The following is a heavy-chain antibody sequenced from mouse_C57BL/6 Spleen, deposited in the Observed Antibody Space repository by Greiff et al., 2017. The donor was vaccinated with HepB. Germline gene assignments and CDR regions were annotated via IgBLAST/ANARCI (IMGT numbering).Heavy chain of an antibody. CDR1: GYSFTSYY. V-gene: IGHV1-66*01. CDR2: IYPGSGNT. J-gene: IGHJ3*01. CDR3: AKGSGYPFFAY. D-gene: IGHD3-2*02. Sequence: VQLQQSGPELVKPGASVKISCKASGYSFTSYYIHWVKQRPGQGLEWIGWIYPGSGNTKYNEKFKGKATLTADTSSSTAYMQLSSLTSEDSAVYYCAKGSGYPFFAYWGQGTLVTVSA.